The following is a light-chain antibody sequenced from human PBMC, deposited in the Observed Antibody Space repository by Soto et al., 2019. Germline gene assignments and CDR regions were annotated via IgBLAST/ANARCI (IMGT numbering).Light chain of an antibody. Sequence: DIQLTQSPSFLSASVGDRVTITCRASQDINTYLAWYQQKPGKAPKLLIFAASTLQNGVPSRFSGSGSGTEFTVEITSLQPEDFATYYCQQRKSYPITFGQGTRLEIK. V-gene: IGKV1-9*01. CDR3: QQRKSYPIT. CDR1: QDINTY. CDR2: AAS. J-gene: IGKJ5*01.